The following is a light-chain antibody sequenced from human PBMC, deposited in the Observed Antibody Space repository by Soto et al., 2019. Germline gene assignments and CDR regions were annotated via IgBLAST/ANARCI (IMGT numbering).Light chain of an antibody. Sequence: EIVLTQSPGTLSLSPGERATLSCRASQSVSSSYLAWYQQKPGQAPRLLIYGASSRATDIPDRFSGSGSGTDFTLTISRLEPEDFAVYYCQQYGSSPRSITFGQGTKVEIK. CDR3: QQYGSSPRSIT. V-gene: IGKV3-20*01. J-gene: IGKJ1*01. CDR2: GAS. CDR1: QSVSSSY.